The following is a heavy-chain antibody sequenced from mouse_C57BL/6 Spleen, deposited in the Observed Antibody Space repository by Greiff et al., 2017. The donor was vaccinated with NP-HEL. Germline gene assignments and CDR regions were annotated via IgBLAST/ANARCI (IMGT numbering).Heavy chain of an antibody. V-gene: IGHV1-69*01. CDR2: IDPSDSYT. Sequence: VQLQQPGAELVMPGASVKLSCKASGYTFTSYWMHWVKQRPGPGLEWIGEIDPSDSYTNYNQKFKGKSTLTVDKSSSTAYMQLSSLTSEDSAVYYCASLYGGFAYWGQGTLVTVSA. CDR1: GYTFTSYW. D-gene: IGHD1-1*01. J-gene: IGHJ3*01. CDR3: ASLYGGFAY.